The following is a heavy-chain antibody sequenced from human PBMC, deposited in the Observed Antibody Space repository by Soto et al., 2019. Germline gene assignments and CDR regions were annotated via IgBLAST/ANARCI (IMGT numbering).Heavy chain of an antibody. D-gene: IGHD6-13*01. CDR2: ISDDGNNK. J-gene: IGHJ4*02. CDR1: GFTFSSYN. V-gene: IGHV3-30*18. CDR3: AKDKGITAQKYYFDY. Sequence: QVQLVESGGGVVQPGRPLRLSCAASGFTFSSYNMHWVRQAPGKGLEWVAFISDDGNNKYYLDSVKGRFTLSRDNSKNTLYLQMNSLRVEDTAVYYCAKDKGITAQKYYFDYWGQGTLVTVSS.